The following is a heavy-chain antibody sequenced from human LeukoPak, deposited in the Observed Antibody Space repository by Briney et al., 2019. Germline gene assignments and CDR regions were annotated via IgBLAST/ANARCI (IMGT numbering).Heavy chain of an antibody. Sequence: GGSLRLSCVASGFTFSRYWMHWVRQAPGKGLVWVSRINRDGSSTTYADSVKGRFTISRDNPKNTMNLQMNSLRAEDTAVYYCAKGGGVIGRSYYFDYWGQGTLVTVSS. J-gene: IGHJ4*02. CDR3: AKGGGVIGRSYYFDY. V-gene: IGHV3-74*03. CDR1: GFTFSRYW. CDR2: INRDGSST. D-gene: IGHD2-8*02.